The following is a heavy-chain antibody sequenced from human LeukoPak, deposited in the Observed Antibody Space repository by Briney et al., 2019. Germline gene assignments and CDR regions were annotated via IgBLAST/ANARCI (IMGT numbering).Heavy chain of an antibody. CDR3: AKVEYYHSSGYLDY. CDR1: GFTFSSYG. CDR2: ISTDGSNE. J-gene: IGHJ4*02. D-gene: IGHD3-22*01. V-gene: IGHV3-30*18. Sequence: GKSLRLSCAASGFTFSSYGMHWVRQAPGKGLEWVAVISTDGSNEYYADSVKGRLTISRDNSKNMLYLQMNSLRAEDTAVYYCAKVEYYHSSGYLDYWGQGTLVPVSS.